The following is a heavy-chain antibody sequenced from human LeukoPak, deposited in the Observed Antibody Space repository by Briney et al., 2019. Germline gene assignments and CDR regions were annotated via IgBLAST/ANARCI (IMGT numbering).Heavy chain of an antibody. V-gene: IGHV3-30*02. CDR1: GFTFSSYG. D-gene: IGHD2-2*01. CDR2: IRYDGSNK. CDR3: AKTPNAYCSTSICYSQRFDP. Sequence: GGSLRLSCAASGFTFSSYGMHWVRQAPGKGLEWVAFIRYDGSNKYYADSVKGRFTVSRDNSKSTLYLQMNSLRAEDTAVYYCAKTPNAYCSTSICYSQRFDPWGQGTLVTVSS. J-gene: IGHJ5*02.